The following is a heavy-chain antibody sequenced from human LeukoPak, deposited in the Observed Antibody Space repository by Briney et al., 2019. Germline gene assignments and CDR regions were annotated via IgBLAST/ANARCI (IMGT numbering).Heavy chain of an antibody. CDR3: ARAVDVADY. CDR2: IKEDESTK. D-gene: IGHD3-16*01. J-gene: IGHJ4*02. V-gene: IGHV3-7*01. Sequence: GGSLRLSCAASGFSFSSYAMAWVRQAPGKGLEWVANIKEDESTKFYADSVRGRFTISRDNAKSSVYLQMNNLRVEDTALYYCARAVDVADYWGRGTLVTVSS. CDR1: GFSFSSYA.